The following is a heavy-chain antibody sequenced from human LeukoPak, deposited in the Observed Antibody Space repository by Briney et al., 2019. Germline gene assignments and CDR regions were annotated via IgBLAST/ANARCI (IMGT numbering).Heavy chain of an antibody. CDR2: INHSGST. Sequence: KPSETLSLTCAVYGGSFSGYYWSWIRQPPGKGLEWIGEINHSGSTNYNPSLKSRVTISVDTSKNQLSLKLSSVTAADTAVYYCAREGGVRSSWYINYYYGMDVWGKGTTVTVSS. J-gene: IGHJ6*04. CDR1: GGSFSGYY. V-gene: IGHV4-34*01. D-gene: IGHD6-13*01. CDR3: AREGGVRSSWYINYYYGMDV.